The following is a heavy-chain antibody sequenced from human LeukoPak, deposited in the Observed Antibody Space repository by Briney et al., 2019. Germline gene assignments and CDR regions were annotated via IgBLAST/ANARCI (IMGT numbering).Heavy chain of an antibody. CDR2: ISGSGGST. CDR1: GFTFSSYA. V-gene: IGHV3-23*01. J-gene: IGHJ4*02. D-gene: IGHD6-6*01. Sequence: PGASLRLSCAASGFTFSSYAMSWVRQAPGKGLEWVSAISGSGGSTYYADSVKGRFTISRDNSKNTLYLQTNSLRAEDTAVYYCAKDREDSSSPYYFDYWGQGTLVTVSS. CDR3: AKDREDSSSPYYFDY.